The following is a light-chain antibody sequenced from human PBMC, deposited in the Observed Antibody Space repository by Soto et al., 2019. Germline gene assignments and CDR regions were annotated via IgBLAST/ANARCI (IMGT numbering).Light chain of an antibody. V-gene: IGKV2-24*01. Sequence: DIVLTQTPLSSPVTLGQPASISCRSSQSLVDSDGYTYLSWLHQRPGQPPRLLIYKVSSRFPGVPDIVSGRGAVTEFALKISRVEAEDVGVYYCMQGTQFPNTFGQGTKLEIK. CDR2: KVS. CDR1: QSLVDSDGYTY. J-gene: IGKJ2*01. CDR3: MQGTQFPNT.